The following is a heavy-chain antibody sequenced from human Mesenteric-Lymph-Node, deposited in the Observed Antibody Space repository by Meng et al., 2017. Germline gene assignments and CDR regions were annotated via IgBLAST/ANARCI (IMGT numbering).Heavy chain of an antibody. J-gene: IGHJ4*02. V-gene: IGHV3-33*08. CDR2: IWYDGSNK. Sequence: GESLKISCAASGFNLDDFAMSWVRQAPGKGLEWVAVIWYDGSNKYYADSVKGRFTISRDNSKNTLYLQMNSLRAEDTALYYCARDLSSGWYLADWGQGTLVTVSS. CDR1: GFNLDDFA. D-gene: IGHD6-19*01. CDR3: ARDLSSGWYLAD.